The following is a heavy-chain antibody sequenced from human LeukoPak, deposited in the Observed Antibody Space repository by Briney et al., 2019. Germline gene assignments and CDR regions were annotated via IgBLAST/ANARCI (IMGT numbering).Heavy chain of an antibody. CDR2: IIPIFGTA. CDR3: ARVSAEVSHYYDSSGYYRT. CDR1: GGTFSSYA. J-gene: IGHJ5*02. D-gene: IGHD3-22*01. V-gene: IGHV1-69*13. Sequence: SVKVSCKASGGTFSSYAISWVRQAPGQGLEWMGGIIPIFGTANYAQKFQGRATITADESTSTAYMELSSLRSEDTAVYYCARVSAEVSHYYDSSGYYRTWGQGTLVTVSS.